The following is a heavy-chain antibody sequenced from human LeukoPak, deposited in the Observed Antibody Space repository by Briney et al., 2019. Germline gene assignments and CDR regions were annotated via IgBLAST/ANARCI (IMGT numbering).Heavy chain of an antibody. J-gene: IGHJ2*01. Sequence: PGGSLRLSCAASGFTFSSYWMGWVRQAPGKGLEWVANIKQDGSEKYYVDSVKGRFTISRDNAKNSLYLQMDSLRAEDTAVYYCAAGRDGYNWDWYFDLWGRGTLVTVSS. D-gene: IGHD5-24*01. V-gene: IGHV3-7*01. CDR1: GFTFSSYW. CDR3: AAGRDGYNWDWYFDL. CDR2: IKQDGSEK.